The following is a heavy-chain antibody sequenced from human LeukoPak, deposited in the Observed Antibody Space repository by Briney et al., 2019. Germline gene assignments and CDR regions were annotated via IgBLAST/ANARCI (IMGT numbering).Heavy chain of an antibody. CDR3: ATESGSYYVH. Sequence: PGGSLRLSCAASGFTFSDSAMHWVRQASGKGLEWVGRIRSKANSYATGYAAPVKGRFTISRDDSKNTAYLQMNSLKTEDTAVYFCATESGSYYVHWGQGNLVTVSS. V-gene: IGHV3-73*01. J-gene: IGHJ1*01. CDR2: IRSKANSYAT. CDR1: GFTFSDSA. D-gene: IGHD1-26*01.